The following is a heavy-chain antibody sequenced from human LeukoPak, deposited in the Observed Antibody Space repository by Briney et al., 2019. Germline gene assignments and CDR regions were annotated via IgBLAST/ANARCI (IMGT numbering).Heavy chain of an antibody. CDR2: MNPNSGNT. CDR1: GYTFTSYD. V-gene: IGHV1-8*01. D-gene: IGHD5-18*01. J-gene: IGHJ4*02. CDR3: ARGTRKVDTATYYFDY. Sequence: AASVKVSCKASGYTFTSYDINWVRQATGQGLEWMGWMNPNSGNTGYAQKFQGRVTMTRNTSISTAYMELSSLRSEDTAVYYCARGTRKVDTATYYFDYWGQGTLVTVSS.